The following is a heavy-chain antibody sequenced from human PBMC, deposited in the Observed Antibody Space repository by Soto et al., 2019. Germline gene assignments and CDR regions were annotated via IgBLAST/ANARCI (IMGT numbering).Heavy chain of an antibody. Sequence: SETLSLTCAVYGGSFSGYYWSWIRQPPGKGLEWIGEINHSGSTNYNPSLKSRVTISVDTSKNQFSLKLSSVTAADTAVYYCARARSSRTTRPNAFDIWGQGTMVTVSS. CDR3: ARARSSRTTRPNAFDI. D-gene: IGHD1-1*01. J-gene: IGHJ3*02. CDR2: INHSGST. CDR1: GGSFSGYY. V-gene: IGHV4-34*01.